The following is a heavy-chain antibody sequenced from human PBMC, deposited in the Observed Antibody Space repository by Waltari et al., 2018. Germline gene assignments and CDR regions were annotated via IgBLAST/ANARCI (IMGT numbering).Heavy chain of an antibody. CDR3: VRTGYSGNYYYFDF. CDR1: GFTFNDYA. Sequence: VQLLESGGGVVQPGTSLRLSCAASGFTFNDYAMEWVRQAPGKGLEWVSVINWNSGNIGYADSVKGRFTISRDNAKNSLYLQMNSLRVEDTALYYCVRTGYSGNYYYFDFWGQGTLVTVSS. D-gene: IGHD4-4*01. V-gene: IGHV3-9*01. CDR2: INWNSGNI. J-gene: IGHJ4*02.